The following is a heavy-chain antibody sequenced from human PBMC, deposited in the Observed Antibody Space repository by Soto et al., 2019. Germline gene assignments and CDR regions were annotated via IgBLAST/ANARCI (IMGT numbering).Heavy chain of an antibody. D-gene: IGHD3-10*01. Sequence: QVQLEQSGAEVKKPGSSVKVSCKASGGTLSDHGVAWLRQAPGQGLEWMGGTIPVFNTEKYAQKFQGRVTVTADKFTNIAYMELSSLRSADTAVYFCARGVYGSGNYYTVPSAFGIWGQGTMVIVSS. V-gene: IGHV1-69*06. J-gene: IGHJ3*02. CDR3: ARGVYGSGNYYTVPSAFGI. CDR1: GGTLSDHG. CDR2: TIPVFNTE.